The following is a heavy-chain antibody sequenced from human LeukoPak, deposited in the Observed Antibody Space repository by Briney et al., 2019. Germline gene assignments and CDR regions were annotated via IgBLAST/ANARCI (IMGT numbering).Heavy chain of an antibody. V-gene: IGHV4-59*01. D-gene: IGHD1-7*01. J-gene: IGHJ5*02. CDR3: ARSRYNWNYYMNWFDP. CDR1: GGSISSYY. Sequence: KPSETLSLTCTVSGGSISSYYWSWIRQPPGKGLEWIGYIYYSGSTNYNPSLKSRVTISVDTSKNQFSLKLSSVTAADTAVYYCARSRYNWNYYMNWFDPWGQGPLVTVSS. CDR2: IYYSGST.